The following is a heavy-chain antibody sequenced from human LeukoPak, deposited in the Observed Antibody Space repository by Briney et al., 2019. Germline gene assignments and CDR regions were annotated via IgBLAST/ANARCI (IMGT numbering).Heavy chain of an antibody. J-gene: IGHJ5*02. CDR2: IKQDGSEK. CDR1: GFTFSSYW. D-gene: IGHD3-10*01. CDR3: ARDALWFGELFPVYWFDP. Sequence: PGGSLRLACAASGFTFSSYWMSWVRQAPGKGLEWVANIKQDGSEKYYVDSVKGRFTISRDNAKNSLYLQMNSLRAEDTAVYYCARDALWFGELFPVYWFDPWGQGTLVTVSS. V-gene: IGHV3-7*01.